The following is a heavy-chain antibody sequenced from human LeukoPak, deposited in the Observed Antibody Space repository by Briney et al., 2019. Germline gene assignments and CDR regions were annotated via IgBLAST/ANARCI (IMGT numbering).Heavy chain of an antibody. V-gene: IGHV3-23*01. CDR2: ISGSGGST. Sequence: GGSLRLSCAASGFTFSSYAMSWVRQAPGKGLEWVSAISGSGGSTYYADSVKGRFTISRDNSKNTLYLQMNSLRAEDTAVYYCAKDPRCGGDCPVDYWGQGTLVTVSS. J-gene: IGHJ4*02. CDR1: GFTFSSYA. D-gene: IGHD2-21*02. CDR3: AKDPRCGGDCPVDY.